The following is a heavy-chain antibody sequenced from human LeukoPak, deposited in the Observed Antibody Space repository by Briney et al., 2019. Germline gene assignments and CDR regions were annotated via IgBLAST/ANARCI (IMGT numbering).Heavy chain of an antibody. V-gene: IGHV1-18*04. Sequence: ASVKVSCKASGYTFTSYGISWVRQAPGQGLEWMGWISAYNGNTNYAQKLQGRVTMTTDTSTSTAYMELRSLRSDDTAVYHCARDQITYYYGSGSYYNVPGDYWGQGTLVTVSS. J-gene: IGHJ4*02. D-gene: IGHD3-10*01. CDR3: ARDQITYYYGSGSYYNVPGDY. CDR2: ISAYNGNT. CDR1: GYTFTSYG.